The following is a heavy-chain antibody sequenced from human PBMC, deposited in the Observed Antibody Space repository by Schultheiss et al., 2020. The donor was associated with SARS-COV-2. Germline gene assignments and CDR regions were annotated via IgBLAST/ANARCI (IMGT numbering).Heavy chain of an antibody. Sequence: GESLKISCAASGFTFSSYAMSWVRQAPGKGLEWVSAISGGSESTNYADSVKGRFTISRDNSKNMLYLQMNSLRVEDTAVYYCARDFGGIAAAGPDYWGQGTLVTVSS. D-gene: IGHD6-13*01. CDR3: ARDFGGIAAAGPDY. V-gene: IGHV3-23*01. CDR1: GFTFSSYA. CDR2: ISGGSEST. J-gene: IGHJ4*02.